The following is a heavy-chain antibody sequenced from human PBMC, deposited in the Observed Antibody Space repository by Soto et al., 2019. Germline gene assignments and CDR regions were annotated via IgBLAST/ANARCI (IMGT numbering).Heavy chain of an antibody. Sequence: QVQLVQSGAEVKKPGSSVKISCKASGGSFRTNAFSWVRQAPGQGLEWMGGIIPIFPTPDYAQKFQGRVTCTADESTTTTYMELSSLRSEDTATYYCARDKDRQQLGGNYYYIMDVWGQGTTVTVSS. CDR2: IIPIFPTP. V-gene: IGHV1-69*12. J-gene: IGHJ6*02. CDR3: ARDKDRQQLGGNYYYIMDV. D-gene: IGHD3-3*02. CDR1: GGSFRTNA.